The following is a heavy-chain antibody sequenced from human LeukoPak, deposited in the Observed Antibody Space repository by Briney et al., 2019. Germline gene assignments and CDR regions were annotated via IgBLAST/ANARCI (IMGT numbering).Heavy chain of an antibody. CDR2: ISAYNGNT. Sequence: ASVKVSCKASGYTFTNYGISWVRQAPGQGLEWMGWISAYNGNTNYAQKLQGRVTMTTDTSTSTAYMELRSLRSDDTAVYYCARDRPITMIVVALHSDAFDIWGQGTMVTVSS. CDR3: ARDRPITMIVVALHSDAFDI. V-gene: IGHV1-18*01. CDR1: GYTFTNYG. J-gene: IGHJ3*02. D-gene: IGHD3-22*01.